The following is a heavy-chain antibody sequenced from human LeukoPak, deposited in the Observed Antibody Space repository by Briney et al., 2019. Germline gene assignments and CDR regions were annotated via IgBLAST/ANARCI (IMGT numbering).Heavy chain of an antibody. Sequence: PSESLSLTCTVSGVSISSGGYYWSWIRQHPGKGLEWIGYIYYSGSTYYNPSLKSRVTISVDTSKNQFSLKLSSVTAADTAVYYCARDEVSDYYYYGMDVWGQGTTVTVSS. J-gene: IGHJ6*02. V-gene: IGHV4-31*03. CDR3: ARDEVSDYYYYGMDV. CDR1: GVSISSGGYY. CDR2: IYYSGST.